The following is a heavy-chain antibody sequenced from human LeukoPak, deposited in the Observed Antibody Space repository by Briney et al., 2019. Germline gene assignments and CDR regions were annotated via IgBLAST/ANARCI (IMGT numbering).Heavy chain of an antibody. V-gene: IGHV3-23*01. J-gene: IGHJ6*02. CDR3: AKSPSPQIQLWQPDYYYGMDV. Sequence: PGGSLRLSCAASGFTFSSYAMSWVRQAPGKGLEWVSAISGSGGSTYYAGSVKGRFTISRDNSKNTLYLQMNSLRAEDTAVYYCAKSPSPQIQLWQPDYYYGMDVWGQGTTVTVSS. D-gene: IGHD5-18*01. CDR1: GFTFSSYA. CDR2: ISGSGGST.